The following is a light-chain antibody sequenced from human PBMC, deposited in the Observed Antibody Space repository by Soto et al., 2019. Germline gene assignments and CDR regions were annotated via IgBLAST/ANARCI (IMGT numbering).Light chain of an antibody. CDR2: QDS. V-gene: IGLV3-1*01. Sequence: SYELTEPPSVSVSPGQTARITCSGDKLGDKYACWYQQKPGQSPVLVIYQDSKRPSGIPERFSGSNSGNTATLTISGTQAMDEADYYCQAWDSSTGDVVFGGGTKLTAL. CDR1: KLGDKY. CDR3: QAWDSSTGDVV. J-gene: IGLJ2*01.